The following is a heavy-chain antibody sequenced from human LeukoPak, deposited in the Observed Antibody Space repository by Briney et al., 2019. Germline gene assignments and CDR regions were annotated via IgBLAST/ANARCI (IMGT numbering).Heavy chain of an antibody. CDR1: GFTFSSYA. J-gene: IGHJ4*02. CDR3: ARADSAGIAAVGFDY. D-gene: IGHD6-13*01. Sequence: GGSLRLSCAASGFTFSSYAMHWVRQAPGKGLEYVSAISSNGGSTYYANSVKGRFTISRDNSKNTLYLQMGSLRAEDMAVYHCARADSAGIAAVGFDYWGQGTLVTVSS. CDR2: ISSNGGST. V-gene: IGHV3-64*01.